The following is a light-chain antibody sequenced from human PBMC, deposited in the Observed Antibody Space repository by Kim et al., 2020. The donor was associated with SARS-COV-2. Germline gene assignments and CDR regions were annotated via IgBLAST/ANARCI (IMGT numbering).Light chain of an antibody. CDR1: SGHSSYA. CDR3: QTWGTGVRV. Sequence: SVKLTCTLSSGHSSYAIAWHQQQPEKGPRYLMKLNSDGSHSKGDGIPDRFSGSSSGAERYLTISSLQSEDEADYYCQTWGTGVRVFGGGTQLTVL. J-gene: IGLJ3*02. CDR2: LNSDGSH. V-gene: IGLV4-69*01.